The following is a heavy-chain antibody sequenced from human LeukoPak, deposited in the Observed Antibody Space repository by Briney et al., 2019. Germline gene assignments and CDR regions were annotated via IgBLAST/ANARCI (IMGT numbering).Heavy chain of an antibody. CDR2: IYYSGST. D-gene: IGHD6-13*01. V-gene: IGHV4-59*01. Sequence: SETLSLTRTVSGGSISGYYWSWIRQPPGKGLEWIGYIYYSGSTNYNPSLKSRVTISVDTSKNQFSLKLSSVTAADTAVYYCARARRIAAADYWGEGTLVTVSS. CDR1: GGSISGYY. CDR3: ARARRIAAADY. J-gene: IGHJ4*02.